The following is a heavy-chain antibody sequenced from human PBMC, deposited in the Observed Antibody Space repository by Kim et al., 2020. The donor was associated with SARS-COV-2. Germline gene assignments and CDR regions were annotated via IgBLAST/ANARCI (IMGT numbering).Heavy chain of an antibody. D-gene: IGHD4-17*01. CDR2: ISWNSGST. J-gene: IGHJ6*02. Sequence: GGSLRLSCAASGFTFGDYAMHWVRQAPGKGLEWVSGISWNSGSTGYVDSVKGRFIISRDNAKNSLYLQMNSLRTEDTALYYCAKVSVTLENYHGVDVWGQGTTVTVSS. V-gene: IGHV3-9*01. CDR1: GFTFGDYA. CDR3: AKVSVTLENYHGVDV.